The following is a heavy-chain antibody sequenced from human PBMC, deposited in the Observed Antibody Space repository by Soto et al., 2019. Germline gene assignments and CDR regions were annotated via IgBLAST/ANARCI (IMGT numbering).Heavy chain of an antibody. J-gene: IGHJ6*02. D-gene: IGHD2-2*01. CDR3: AKGRAIYYYYGMDV. Sequence: GGSLRLSCAASGFTFSSYGMHWVRQAPGKGLEWVAVISYDGSNKYYADSVKGRFTISRDNSKNTLHLQLYSLRAEDTAVYYCAKGRAIYYYYGMDVWGQGTAVTISS. CDR2: ISYDGSNK. CDR1: GFTFSSYG. V-gene: IGHV3-30*18.